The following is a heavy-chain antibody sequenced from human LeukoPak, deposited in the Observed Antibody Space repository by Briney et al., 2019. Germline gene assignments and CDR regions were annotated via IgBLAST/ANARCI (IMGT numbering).Heavy chain of an antibody. J-gene: IGHJ3*02. CDR3: ASSYGGYGMGAFDI. V-gene: IGHV4-59*08. CDR1: GGSISSYY. Sequence: SETLSLTCTVSGGSISSYYWSWIRQPPGKGLEWIGYIYYSGSTNYNPSLKSRVTISVDTSKNQFSLKLSSVTAADTAVYYCASSYGGYGMGAFDIWGQGTMVTVSS. CDR2: IYYSGST. D-gene: IGHD5-12*01.